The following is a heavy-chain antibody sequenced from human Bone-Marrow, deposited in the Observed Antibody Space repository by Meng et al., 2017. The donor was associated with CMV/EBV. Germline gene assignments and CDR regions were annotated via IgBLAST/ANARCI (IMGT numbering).Heavy chain of an antibody. CDR3: TTDRPRSGGKTHDY. J-gene: IGHJ4*02. CDR2: IKSKFDGETT. Sequence: EVQLVESGGGLVKPGGSLRLYGTCSVSGFIFSNLWINWVRQAPGKGLEWVGRIKSKFDGETTDYAAPVKGRFTISRDDSRNTLYLYMNSLKTEDTAVYYCTTDRPRSGGKTHDYWGQGTLVTVSS. CDR1: VSGFIFSNLW. D-gene: IGHD4-23*01. V-gene: IGHV3-15*01.